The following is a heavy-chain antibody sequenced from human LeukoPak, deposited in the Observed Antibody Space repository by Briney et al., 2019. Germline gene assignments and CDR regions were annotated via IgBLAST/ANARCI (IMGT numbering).Heavy chain of an antibody. CDR2: ISSSSSYI. D-gene: IGHD3-9*01. Sequence: GGSLRLSCAASGFTFSSYSMNWVRQAPGKGLEWVSSISSSSSYIYYADSVQGRFTISRDDAKNSLYLQMNSLRAEDTAVYYCARAGYDILTGYYSSVYWGQGTLVTVSS. V-gene: IGHV3-21*01. CDR3: ARAGYDILTGYYSSVY. CDR1: GFTFSSYS. J-gene: IGHJ4*02.